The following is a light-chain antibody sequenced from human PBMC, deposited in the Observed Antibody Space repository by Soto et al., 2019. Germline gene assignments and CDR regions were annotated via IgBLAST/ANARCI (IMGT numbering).Light chain of an antibody. CDR2: GAS. Sequence: EIVLTQSPGTLSLSPGEGATLSCRASQSINSFLAWYQQRRGQAPRLLIHGASNRATGIPDRFSGSGSGPDFTLTISRLEPEDFAVYYCQQFGGSPPRFTFGPGTKVDVK. CDR3: QQFGGSPPRFT. V-gene: IGKV3-20*01. CDR1: QSINSF. J-gene: IGKJ3*01.